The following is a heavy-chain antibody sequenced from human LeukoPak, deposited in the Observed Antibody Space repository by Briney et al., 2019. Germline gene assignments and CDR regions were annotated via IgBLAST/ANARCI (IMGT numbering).Heavy chain of an antibody. Sequence: ASVKVSCKASGYTFTSYDINWVRQATGQGLEWMGWMNPNSGNTGYAQKFQGRVTMTRNTSISTAYMELSSLRPEDTAVYYCARDFQTYYYDSSGYERINWFDPWGQGTLVTVSS. CDR1: GYTFTSYD. CDR3: ARDFQTYYYDSSGYERINWFDP. D-gene: IGHD3-22*01. CDR2: MNPNSGNT. J-gene: IGHJ5*02. V-gene: IGHV1-8*01.